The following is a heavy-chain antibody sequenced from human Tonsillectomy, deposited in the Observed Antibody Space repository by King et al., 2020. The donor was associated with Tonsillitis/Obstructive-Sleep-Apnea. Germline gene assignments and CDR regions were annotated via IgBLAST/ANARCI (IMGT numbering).Heavy chain of an antibody. Sequence: VQLVESGGGLVKPGGSLRLSCAASGFTFSSYSMNWVRQAPGKGLEWVSSISSSSSYIYYADSVKGRFTISRDNAKNSLYLQMNSLRAEDTAVYYCASYPAYDFWSGYYIYWGQGPWSPSPQ. CDR3: ASYPAYDFWSGYYIY. V-gene: IGHV3-21*01. CDR2: ISSSSSYI. CDR1: GFTFSSYS. J-gene: IGHJ4*02. D-gene: IGHD3-3*01.